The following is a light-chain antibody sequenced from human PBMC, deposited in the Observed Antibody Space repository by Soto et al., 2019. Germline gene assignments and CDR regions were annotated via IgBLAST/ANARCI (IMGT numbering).Light chain of an antibody. Sequence: DIVLTQSPGTVSLSPGERATLSCRASQSVSSNLAWYQQKPGQAPRLLIYGASTRATGIPARFSGSGSGTEFTLTISSLQSEDFAVYNCQQYNNWPPITFGQETRLEIK. V-gene: IGKV3-15*01. J-gene: IGKJ5*01. CDR1: QSVSSN. CDR3: QQYNNWPPIT. CDR2: GAS.